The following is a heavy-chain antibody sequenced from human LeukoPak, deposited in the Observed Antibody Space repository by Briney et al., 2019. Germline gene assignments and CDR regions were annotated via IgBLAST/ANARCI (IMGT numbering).Heavy chain of an antibody. V-gene: IGHV4-4*07. CDR2: IYTSGST. CDR3: ARAGGTMVRGPDVVLNWFDP. J-gene: IGHJ5*02. Sequence: SETLSLTCTVSGGSISSYYWSWIRQPAGKGLEWIGRIYTSGSTNYNPSLKSRVTISVDKSKNQFSLKLSSVTAADTAVYYCARAGGTMVRGPDVVLNWFDPWGQRTLVTVSS. CDR1: GGSISSYY. D-gene: IGHD3-10*01.